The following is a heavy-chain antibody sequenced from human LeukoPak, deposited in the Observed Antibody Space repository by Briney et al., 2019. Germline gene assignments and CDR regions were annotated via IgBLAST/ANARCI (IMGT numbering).Heavy chain of an antibody. CDR3: ARKPYYDSSGYSPYYSDY. V-gene: IGHV5-51*01. CDR1: GYSFTSYW. CDR2: IYPGDSDT. D-gene: IGHD3-22*01. Sequence: GESLKISCKGSGYSFTSYWIGWVRQMPGKGLEWMGIIYPGDSDTRYSPSFQGQVTISADKSISTAYLQWSSLKASDTAMYYCARKPYYDSSGYSPYYSDYWGQGTLVTVSS. J-gene: IGHJ4*02.